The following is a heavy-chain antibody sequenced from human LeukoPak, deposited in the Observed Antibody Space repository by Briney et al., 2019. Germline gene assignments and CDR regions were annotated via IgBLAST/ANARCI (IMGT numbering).Heavy chain of an antibody. D-gene: IGHD3-16*01. CDR1: GDSISHYY. J-gene: IGHJ4*02. Sequence: SETLSLTCSVSGDSISHYYWTWIRQPAGKGLEWIGRSYASGTMIYNPSLKSRVAMSADTSKNQFSLMVTSVTAADTAVYYCARGSYGYIDYWGQGILVTVSS. CDR3: ARGSYGYIDY. CDR2: SYASGTM. V-gene: IGHV4-4*07.